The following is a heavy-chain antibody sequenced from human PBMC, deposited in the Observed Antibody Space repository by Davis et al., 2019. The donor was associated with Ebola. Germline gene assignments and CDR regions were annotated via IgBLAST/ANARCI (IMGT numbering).Heavy chain of an antibody. V-gene: IGHV1-3*01. D-gene: IGHD2-2*01. CDR1: GYTFPRYA. J-gene: IGHJ6*02. CDR2: INGDNGNT. CDR3: ARVFEGTSGEYYYSYGMDV. Sequence: ASVKVSCKASGYTFPRYAMHWVRQAPGQRLECMGWINGDNGNTKYSQKSQGRVTITRDTSASTAYMELSSLRSEDTAVYYCARVFEGTSGEYYYSYGMDVWGQGTTVTVSS.